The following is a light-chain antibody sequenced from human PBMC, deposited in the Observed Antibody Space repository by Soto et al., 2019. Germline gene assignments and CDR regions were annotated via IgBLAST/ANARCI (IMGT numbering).Light chain of an antibody. CDR1: SSDVGSYNR. Sequence: QSVLTQPPSVSGSPGQSVTISCTGTSSDVGSYNRVSWYQQPPGTAPKVVIYEVSNRPSGVPDRFSGSKSGTSASLAISGLQSEDEADYYCAAWDDSLNGWVFGGGTKLTVL. J-gene: IGLJ3*02. V-gene: IGLV2-18*01. CDR3: AAWDDSLNGWV. CDR2: EVS.